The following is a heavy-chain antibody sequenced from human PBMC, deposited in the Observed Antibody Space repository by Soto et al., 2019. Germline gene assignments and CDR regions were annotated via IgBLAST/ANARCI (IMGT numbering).Heavy chain of an antibody. J-gene: IGHJ4*02. Sequence: GGSLRLSCAASGFTFSSYGMHWVRQAPGKGLEWVAVIRDDGSNKYYADSVKGRFTISRDNSKNTLYLQMNSLRAEDTAVYYCARCPYSSDIDYYFDYWGKGTLVTVSS. CDR1: GFTFSSYG. CDR3: ARCPYSSDIDYYFDY. D-gene: IGHD6-25*01. CDR2: IRDDGSNK. V-gene: IGHV3-33*01.